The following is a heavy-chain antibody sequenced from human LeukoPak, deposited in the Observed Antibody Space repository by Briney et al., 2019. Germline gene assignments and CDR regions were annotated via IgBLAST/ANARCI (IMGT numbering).Heavy chain of an antibody. CDR2: IYYSGST. J-gene: IGHJ4*02. CDR3: AVLDWRPPYYFDY. D-gene: IGHD3-9*01. V-gene: IGHV4-59*08. CDR1: GGSISSYY. Sequence: PSGTLSLTCTVSGGSISSYYWSWIRQPPGKGLEWIGYIYYSGSTNYNPSLKSRVTISVDTSKNQFSLKLSSVTAADTAVYYCAVLDWRPPYYFDYWGQGTLVTVSS.